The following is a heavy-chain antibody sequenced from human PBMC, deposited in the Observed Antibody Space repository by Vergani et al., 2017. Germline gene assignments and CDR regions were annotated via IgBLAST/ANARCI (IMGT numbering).Heavy chain of an antibody. J-gene: IGHJ2*01. CDR3: VRDREADRTTPAHGEFGDGWYFDL. V-gene: IGHV1-46*03. CDR1: GYTFTRYY. CDR2: INPSGGST. D-gene: IGHD4-17*01. Sequence: QVQLVQSGAEVKKPGASVKVSCRASGYTFTRYYIHWVRQAPGQGLEWMGIINPSGGSTDYAQKFQARVTMSRDTSTNTVYMELSSLRYEDTAVYWCVRDREADRTTPAHGEFGDGWYFDLWGRGTLVTVSS.